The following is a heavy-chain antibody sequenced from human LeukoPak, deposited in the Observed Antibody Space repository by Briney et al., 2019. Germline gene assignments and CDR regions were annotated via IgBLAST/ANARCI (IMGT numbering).Heavy chain of an antibody. CDR1: GGSFSGYY. D-gene: IGHD3-3*01. Sequence: SETLSLTCAVYGGSFSGYYWSWIRQPPGKGLEWIGEINHSGSTNYNPSLKSRVTISVDTSKNQFSLKLSSVTAADTAVYYCASGPGGFLEWFSGNNWFDPWGQGTLVTVSS. V-gene: IGHV4-34*01. CDR3: ASGPGGFLEWFSGNNWFDP. CDR2: INHSGST. J-gene: IGHJ5*02.